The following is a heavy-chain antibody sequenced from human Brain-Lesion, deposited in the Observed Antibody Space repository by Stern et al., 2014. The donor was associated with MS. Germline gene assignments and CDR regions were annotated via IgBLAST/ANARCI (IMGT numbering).Heavy chain of an antibody. CDR2: IWNDGTNK. CDR3: ARDVGYGDYGTLVLGY. CDR1: GFTFSSYV. J-gene: IGHJ4*02. V-gene: IGHV3-33*01. Sequence: VQLVESGGGVVQPGGSLRLSCAASGFTFSSYVMHWVRPAPGKGLEWVALIWNDGTNKFYADSVKGRFTISRGNSQNTLHLQMNSLRVEDTAVYYCARDVGYGDYGTLVLGYWGQGTLVTVSS. D-gene: IGHD4-17*01.